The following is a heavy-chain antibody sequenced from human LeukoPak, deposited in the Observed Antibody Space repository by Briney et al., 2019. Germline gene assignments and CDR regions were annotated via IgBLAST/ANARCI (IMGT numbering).Heavy chain of an antibody. CDR3: ARGGVGDCSGGSCPFNWFDP. Sequence: ASVKVSCKTSGYTFTNYGITWVRQAPGQGLEWMGWISPYNGNTDYAQKVQGRLTMTTDTSTSTAYMELRSLRSDDTAVYYCARGGVGDCSGGSCPFNWFDPWGQGTLVTVSS. CDR1: GYTFTNYG. D-gene: IGHD2-15*01. V-gene: IGHV1-18*01. J-gene: IGHJ5*02. CDR2: ISPYNGNT.